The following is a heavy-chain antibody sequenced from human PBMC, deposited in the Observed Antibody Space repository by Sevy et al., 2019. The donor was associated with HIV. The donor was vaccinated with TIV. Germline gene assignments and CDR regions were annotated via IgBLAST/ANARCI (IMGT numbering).Heavy chain of an antibody. J-gene: IGHJ4*02. CDR2: VSPHNADR. V-gene: IGHV1-18*01. D-gene: IGHD6-19*01. CDR1: GYTFNSYS. CDR3: AKSRGSSGFLH. Sequence: ASVKVSCKTSGYTFNSYSITWVRQAPGQGLEWMGWVSPHNADRNVAQRFQGRVTLTKDTSTVTAYMELRSLRSDDTALYYCAKSRGSSGFLHWGPGTMVTVSS.